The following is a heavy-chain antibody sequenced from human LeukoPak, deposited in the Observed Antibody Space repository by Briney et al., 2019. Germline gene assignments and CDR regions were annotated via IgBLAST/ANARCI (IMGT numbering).Heavy chain of an antibody. Sequence: GGSLRLSCAASGFTFSSYSMNWVRPAPGKGLVWVSSISSSSSYIYYADSVKGRFTISRDNAKNSLDLQMNSLRAEDTAVYYCAKEPYYGGVAFDYWGQGTLVTVSS. V-gene: IGHV3-21*01. CDR1: GFTFSSYS. J-gene: IGHJ4*02. D-gene: IGHD3-10*01. CDR2: ISSSSSYI. CDR3: AKEPYYGGVAFDY.